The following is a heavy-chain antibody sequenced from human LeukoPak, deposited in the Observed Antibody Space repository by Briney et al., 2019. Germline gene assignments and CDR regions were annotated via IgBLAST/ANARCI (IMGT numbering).Heavy chain of an antibody. Sequence: ASVKVSCKASGYTFTTYAMNWVRQAPGQGLEWMGWINTDTGNPTYAQAFTGRFVFSLDTSVSTAYLQISSLKAEDTAVYYCARDRVLRYFDWLRSDAFDIWGQGTMVTVSS. J-gene: IGHJ3*02. CDR3: ARDRVLRYFDWLRSDAFDI. V-gene: IGHV7-4-1*02. CDR1: GYTFTTYA. D-gene: IGHD3-9*01. CDR2: INTDTGNP.